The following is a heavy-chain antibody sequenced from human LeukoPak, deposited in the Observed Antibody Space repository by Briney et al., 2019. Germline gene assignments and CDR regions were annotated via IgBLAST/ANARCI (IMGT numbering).Heavy chain of an antibody. D-gene: IGHD6-6*01. CDR2: ITGSGGNT. Sequence: GGSLRHSCAAPGFIFSNYAMGWGRQAPGKGLEWVSSITGSGGNTYYADSVKGRFTFSRDNSKNTLHLQMNSLRAEDTAVYYCVRGLDYFDYWGQGTLVTVSS. J-gene: IGHJ4*02. V-gene: IGHV3-23*01. CDR1: GFIFSNYA. CDR3: VRGLDYFDY.